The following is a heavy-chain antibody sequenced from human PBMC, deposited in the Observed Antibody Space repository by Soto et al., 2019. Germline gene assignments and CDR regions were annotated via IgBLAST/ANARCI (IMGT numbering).Heavy chain of an antibody. Sequence: PGGSLRLSCAASGFTFDDYAMHWVRQAPGKGLEWVSGISWNSGSIGYADSVKGRFTISRDNAKNSLYLQMNSLRAEDTALYYCAKDISEYCSSTSCRMDVWGKGTTVTVSS. V-gene: IGHV3-9*01. D-gene: IGHD2-2*01. CDR1: GFTFDDYA. CDR3: AKDISEYCSSTSCRMDV. J-gene: IGHJ6*03. CDR2: ISWNSGSI.